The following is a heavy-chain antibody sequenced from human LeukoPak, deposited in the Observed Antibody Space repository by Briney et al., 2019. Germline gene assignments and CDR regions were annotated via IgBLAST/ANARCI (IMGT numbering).Heavy chain of an antibody. D-gene: IGHD2-2*02. V-gene: IGHV3-48*03. Sequence: GGSLRLSCAASGFTLIRHEMNWVRQAPGKGLEWVSFISRSGRNTDYADSVKGRFTISRDDAKNSLYLQLNGLRADDTAVYYCARDAPCTTSTCYKQIDSWGQGTLVTVSS. CDR2: ISRSGRNT. CDR3: ARDAPCTTSTCYKQIDS. J-gene: IGHJ4*02. CDR1: GFTLIRHE.